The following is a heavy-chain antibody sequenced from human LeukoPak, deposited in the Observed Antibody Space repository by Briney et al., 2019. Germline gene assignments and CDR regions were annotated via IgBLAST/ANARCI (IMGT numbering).Heavy chain of an antibody. CDR1: GYTFSGYY. D-gene: IGHD5/OR15-5a*01. CDR3: ATLQVISTSTPLSAT. J-gene: IGHJ5*02. Sequence: ASVKLSCEASGYTFSGYYMHWVRQAPGQGLEWMGWINPNSGGTNYAQKFQGRVTMTRDTSISTAYMELSRLRSDDTAVYYCATLQVISTSTPLSATCGQGTLVTVSS. CDR2: INPNSGGT. V-gene: IGHV1-2*02.